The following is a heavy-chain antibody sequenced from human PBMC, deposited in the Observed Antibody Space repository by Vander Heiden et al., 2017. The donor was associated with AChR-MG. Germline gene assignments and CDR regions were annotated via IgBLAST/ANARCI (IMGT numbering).Heavy chain of an antibody. CDR1: GGSIRSDGYY. V-gene: IGHV4-31*03. J-gene: IGHJ5*02. CDR2: TDYRGGA. CDR3: ARIITPRPGWFDP. D-gene: IGHD3-10*01. Sequence: QVQLQESGPGPVKPSQTLSLTCTVSGGSIRSDGYYWSWTRQFPGKGLEWIGYTDYRGGAFYNPSLKSRVFVSVDASKNQLSLRVSSVTAADTAVYYCARIITPRPGWFDPWGRGTLVTVSS.